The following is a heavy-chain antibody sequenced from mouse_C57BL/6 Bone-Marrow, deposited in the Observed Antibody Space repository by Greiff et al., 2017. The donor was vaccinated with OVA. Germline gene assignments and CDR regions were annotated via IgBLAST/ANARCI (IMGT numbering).Heavy chain of an antibody. CDR2: IDPEDGDT. CDR1: GFNITDYY. D-gene: IGHD2-5*01. J-gene: IGHJ4*01. CDR3: TSYYSTYYYAMDY. Sequence: EVQVVESGAELVRPGASVKLSCTASGFNITDYYMHWVKQRPEQGLEWIGRIDPEDGDTEYAQKFQGKATMTADTSSNTAYLPLSSLTSDDTAVYYCTSYYSTYYYAMDYWGQGTSVTVSS. V-gene: IGHV14-1*01.